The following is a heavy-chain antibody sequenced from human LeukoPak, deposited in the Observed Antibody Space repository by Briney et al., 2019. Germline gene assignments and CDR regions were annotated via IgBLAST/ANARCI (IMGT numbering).Heavy chain of an antibody. CDR3: AKPRGGDSWAFDF. J-gene: IGHJ3*01. CDR2: ISDSGGST. D-gene: IGHD2-21*02. CDR1: GFPFSGYA. Sequence: PGGSLRLSCSASGFPFSGYAMHWVRQAPGKGLEYVSAISDSGGSTYYADSVKGRFTISRDNSKNTLYLQMNSLRPEDTAVYYCAKPRGGDSWAFDFWGQGTMVTVSS. V-gene: IGHV3-64*04.